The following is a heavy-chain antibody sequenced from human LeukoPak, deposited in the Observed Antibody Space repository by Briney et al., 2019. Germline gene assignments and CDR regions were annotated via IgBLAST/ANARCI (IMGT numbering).Heavy chain of an antibody. Sequence: GESLKISCKGSGYSFTSYWIGWVRQMPGKGLEWMGIIYPGDSDTRYSSSFQGQVTISADKSISTAYLQWSSLKASDTAMYYCARVSGGYSYGYDAFDIWGQGTMVTVSS. CDR3: ARVSGGYSYGYDAFDI. CDR1: GYSFTSYW. J-gene: IGHJ3*02. D-gene: IGHD5-18*01. V-gene: IGHV5-51*01. CDR2: IYPGDSDT.